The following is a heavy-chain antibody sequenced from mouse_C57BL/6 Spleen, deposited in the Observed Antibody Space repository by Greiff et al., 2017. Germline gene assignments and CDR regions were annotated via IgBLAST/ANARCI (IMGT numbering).Heavy chain of an antibody. D-gene: IGHD1-2*01. V-gene: IGHV14-1*01. CDR2: IDPEDGDT. CDR1: GFNIKDYY. Sequence: EVQLQQSGAELVRPGASVKLSCTASGFNIKDYYMHWVKQRPEQGLEWIGRIDPEDGDTEYAPKFQGKATMTADTSSNTAYLQRSSLTSEDTAVYYCTTRGVTTAGFAYWGQGTLVTVSA. J-gene: IGHJ3*01. CDR3: TTRGVTTAGFAY.